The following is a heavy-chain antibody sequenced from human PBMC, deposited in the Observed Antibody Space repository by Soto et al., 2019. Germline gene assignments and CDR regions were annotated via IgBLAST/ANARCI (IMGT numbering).Heavy chain of an antibody. V-gene: IGHV3-9*01. CDR2: ISWNSGSI. J-gene: IGHJ1*01. CDR1: GFTFDDYA. D-gene: IGHD3-9*01. Sequence: EVQLVESGGGLVQPGRSLRLSCAASGFTFDDYAMHWVRQAPGKGLEWVSGISWNSGSIGYADSVKGRFTISRDNAKNSLYLQMNSLRAEDTALYYCAKDMDPVWLGEYFQHWGQGTLVTVSS. CDR3: AKDMDPVWLGEYFQH.